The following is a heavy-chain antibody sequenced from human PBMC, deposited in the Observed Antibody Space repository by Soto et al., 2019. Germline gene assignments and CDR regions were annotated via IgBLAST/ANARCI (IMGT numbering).Heavy chain of an antibody. Sequence: QVQLVQSGPEVQKPGASVRVSCKTSGDTFTSYGISWVRQAPGQGLEWMGRVSPNNGDTYYPQKFPGRVTMTTDTSTSTVYIDLTSLTPDDTAIYFCSRFGADGSHWGQGTLVTVSS. CDR2: VSPNNGDT. CDR3: SRFGADGSH. J-gene: IGHJ4*02. V-gene: IGHV1-18*04. D-gene: IGHD3-10*01. CDR1: GDTFTSYG.